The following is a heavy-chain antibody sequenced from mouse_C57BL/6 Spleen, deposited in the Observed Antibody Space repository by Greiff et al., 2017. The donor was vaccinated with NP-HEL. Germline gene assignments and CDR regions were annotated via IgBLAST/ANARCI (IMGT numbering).Heavy chain of an antibody. CDR1: GFTFSSYA. CDR2: ISDGGSYT. D-gene: IGHD4-1*01. Sequence: EVHLVESGGGLVKPGGSLKLSCAASGFTFSSYAMSWVRQTPEKRLEWVATISDGGSYTYYPDNVKGRFTISRDNAKNNLYLQMRHLKSEDTAMYYCASQLTGYAMDYWGQGTSVTVSS. J-gene: IGHJ4*01. V-gene: IGHV5-4*01. CDR3: ASQLTGYAMDY.